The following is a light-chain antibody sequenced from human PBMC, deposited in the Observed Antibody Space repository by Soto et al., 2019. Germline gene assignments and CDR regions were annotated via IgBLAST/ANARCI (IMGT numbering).Light chain of an antibody. J-gene: IGLJ1*01. CDR2: EVS. Sequence: QSALTQPASVSGSPGQSITISCTGTSSDVGGYNYVSWYQQHPGKAPKLMIYEVSNRPSGVSNRFSGSKSGNTASLTISGLQAEDEADYYCSSYTSGRPFVFGTGTKVTVL. CDR1: SSDVGGYNY. V-gene: IGLV2-14*01. CDR3: SSYTSGRPFV.